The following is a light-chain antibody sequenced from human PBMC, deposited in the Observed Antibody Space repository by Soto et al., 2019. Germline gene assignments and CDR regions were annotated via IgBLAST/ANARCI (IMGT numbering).Light chain of an antibody. CDR1: SSDVGGYNY. J-gene: IGLJ1*01. CDR3: SSYTTSNTRQIV. V-gene: IGLV2-14*03. CDR2: DVN. Sequence: QSALTQPASVSGSPGQSITISCTGTSSDVGGYNYVSWYQHHPGKAPKLMIYDVNNRPSGVSNRFSGSKSGNTASLTISGLQPEDEADYYCSSYTTSNTRQIVFGTGTKLTVL.